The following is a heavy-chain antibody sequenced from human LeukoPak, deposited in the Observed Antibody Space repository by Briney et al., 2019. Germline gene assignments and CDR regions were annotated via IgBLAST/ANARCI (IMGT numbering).Heavy chain of an antibody. CDR3: ARDRHILTGYPYFDY. Sequence: GGSLRLSCAASGFTFGSYSMKWVRQAPGKGLEWVSHISSGGDTKYYADSVKGRFTISRDNAKNSLYLQMNSLRAEDTAVYYCARDRHILTGYPYFDYWGQGTLVTVSS. D-gene: IGHD3-9*01. J-gene: IGHJ4*02. CDR1: GFTFGSYS. V-gene: IGHV3-48*04. CDR2: ISSGGDTK.